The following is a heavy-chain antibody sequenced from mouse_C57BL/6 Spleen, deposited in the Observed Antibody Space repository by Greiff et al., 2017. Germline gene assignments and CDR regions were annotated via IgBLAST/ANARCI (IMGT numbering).Heavy chain of an antibody. CDR3: ARHYGSSYYFDY. V-gene: IGHV1-18*01. CDR1: GYTFTDYN. D-gene: IGHD1-1*01. Sequence: DVQLQESGPELVKPGASVKIPCKASGYTFTDYNLDWVKQSHGKSLEWIGDINPNNGGTIYNQKFKGKATLTVDKSSSTAYMELRSLTSEDTAVYYCARHYGSSYYFDYWGQGTTLTVSS. J-gene: IGHJ2*01. CDR2: INPNNGGT.